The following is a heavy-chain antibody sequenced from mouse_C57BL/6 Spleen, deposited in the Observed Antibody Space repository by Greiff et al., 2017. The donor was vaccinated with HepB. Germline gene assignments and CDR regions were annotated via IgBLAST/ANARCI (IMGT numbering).Heavy chain of an antibody. Sequence: EVHLVESGPGLVKPSQSLSLTCSVTGYSITSGYYWNWIRQFPGNKLEWMGYISYDGSNNYNPSLKNRISITRDTSKNQFFLKLNSVTTEDTATYYCARGYFWFAYWGQGTLVTVSA. J-gene: IGHJ3*01. CDR2: ISYDGSN. CDR1: GYSITSGYY. CDR3: ARGYFWFAY. V-gene: IGHV3-6*01. D-gene: IGHD2-14*01.